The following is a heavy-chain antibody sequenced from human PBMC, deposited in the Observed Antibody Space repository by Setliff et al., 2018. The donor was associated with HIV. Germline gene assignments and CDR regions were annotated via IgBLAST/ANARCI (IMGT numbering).Heavy chain of an antibody. D-gene: IGHD5-12*01. V-gene: IGHV1-18*01. CDR1: GYTFSRCG. Sequence: GASVKVSCKASGYTFSRCGISWVRQAPGQGLEWMGWISGYNGNTNYAQKFQGRVTMTRDTSTSTVYMELSSLRSEDKAVYNCARGYPSSPYYYYMDVWGKGTTVTVSS. CDR3: ARGYPSSPYYYYMDV. J-gene: IGHJ6*03. CDR2: ISGYNGNT.